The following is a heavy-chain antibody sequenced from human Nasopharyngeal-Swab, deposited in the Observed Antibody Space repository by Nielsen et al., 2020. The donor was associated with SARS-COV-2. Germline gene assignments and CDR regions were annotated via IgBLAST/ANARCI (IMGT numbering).Heavy chain of an antibody. Sequence: SLKISCAASGFTFSSYWMHWVRQAPGKGLEWVSGISWNGGNIGYADSVRGRFTISRDNANNSLYLQMNSLRPEDTALYYCAKGDLRWQTLDYWGQGTLVTVSS. CDR1: GFTFSSYW. V-gene: IGHV3-9*01. CDR3: AKGDLRWQTLDY. J-gene: IGHJ4*02. CDR2: ISWNGGNI. D-gene: IGHD4-23*01.